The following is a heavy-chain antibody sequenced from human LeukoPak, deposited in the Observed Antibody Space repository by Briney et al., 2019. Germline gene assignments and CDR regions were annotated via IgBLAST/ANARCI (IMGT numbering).Heavy chain of an antibody. CDR3: ARGPPAGLDY. D-gene: IGHD6-19*01. J-gene: IGHJ4*02. CDR1: GYTFTSYD. CDR2: MNPNSGNT. V-gene: IGHV1-8*03. Sequence: ASVKVSCKASGYTFTSYDIDWVRQATGQWLEWMGWMNPNSGNTGYAQKFQGRVTITRNASISTAYMELSSLRSEDTAVYYCARGPPAGLDYWGQGTLVTVSS.